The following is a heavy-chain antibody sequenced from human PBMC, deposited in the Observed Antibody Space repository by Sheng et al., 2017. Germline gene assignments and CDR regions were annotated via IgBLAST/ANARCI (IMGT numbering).Heavy chain of an antibody. CDR2: MHPNSGDT. Sequence: QVQLVQSGSEVKKPGASVKVSCKASGYTFTDYYMHWVRQAPGQGLEWMGWMHPNSGDTNYAQKFQGRVTMTRDTSISTAYMELSRLRSDDTAFYYCARTIPFDSWGQGTLVTVSS. CDR3: ARTIPFDS. D-gene: IGHD2-2*02. J-gene: IGHJ4*02. CDR1: GYTFTDYY. V-gene: IGHV1-2*02.